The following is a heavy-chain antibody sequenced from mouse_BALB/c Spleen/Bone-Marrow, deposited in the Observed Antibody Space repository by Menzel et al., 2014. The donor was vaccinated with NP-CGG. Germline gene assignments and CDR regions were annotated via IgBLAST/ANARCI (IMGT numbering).Heavy chain of an antibody. J-gene: IGHJ2*01. CDR2: IYPGGGYT. V-gene: IGHV1-63*02. CDR1: GYTFTNYW. CDR3: ARRGTGVDY. D-gene: IGHD4-1*01. Sequence: LVESGAELVRPGTSVKISCKASGYTFTNYWLGWVKQRPGHGLEWIGDIYPGGGYTNYSEKFKGKATLTADTSSSTAYMQLSSLTSEDSAVYFCARRGTGVDYWGQGTTLTVSS.